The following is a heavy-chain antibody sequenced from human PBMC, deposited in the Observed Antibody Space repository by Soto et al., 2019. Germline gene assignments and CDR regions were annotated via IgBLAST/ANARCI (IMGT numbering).Heavy chain of an antibody. J-gene: IGHJ6*02. CDR2: ISSSSSYI. CDR1: GFTFSSYS. V-gene: IGHV3-21*01. D-gene: IGHD3-3*01. Sequence: GGSLRLSCAASGFTFSSYSMNWVRQSPGKGLEWVSSISSSSSYIYYADSVKGRFTISRDNAKNSLYLQMNSLRAEDTAVYYCARADLAYDFWSGYLPYYYYYGMDVWGQGTTVTVSS. CDR3: ARADLAYDFWSGYLPYYYYYGMDV.